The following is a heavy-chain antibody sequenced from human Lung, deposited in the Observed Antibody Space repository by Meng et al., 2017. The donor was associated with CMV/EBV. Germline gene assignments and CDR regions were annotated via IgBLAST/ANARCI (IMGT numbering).Heavy chain of an antibody. Sequence: SETLSLTCTVSGGSISSSSYYWGWIRQPPGQGLEWIGSIYYSGNTYYKPSLQSRVTITADTSKSQFSLELSSVTAADTAVYYCASLPKMGIATTGPHWGQGTLVTVSS. CDR3: ASLPKMGIATTGPH. V-gene: IGHV4-39*07. J-gene: IGHJ4*02. CDR2: IYYSGNT. D-gene: IGHD6-13*01. CDR1: GGSISSSSYY.